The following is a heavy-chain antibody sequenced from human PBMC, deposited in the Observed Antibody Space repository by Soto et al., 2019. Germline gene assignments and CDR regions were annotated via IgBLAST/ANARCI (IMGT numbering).Heavy chain of an antibody. V-gene: IGHV3-30*18. CDR3: AKVHCGGDCLPYYYFYGMDV. Sequence: GGSLRLSCAASGFTFSSYGMHWVRQAPGKGLEWVAVISYDGSNKYYADSVKGRFTISRDNSKNTLYLQMNSLRAEDTAVYYCAKVHCGGDCLPYYYFYGMDVWGQGTTVTVSS. J-gene: IGHJ6*02. D-gene: IGHD2-21*02. CDR2: ISYDGSNK. CDR1: GFTFSSYG.